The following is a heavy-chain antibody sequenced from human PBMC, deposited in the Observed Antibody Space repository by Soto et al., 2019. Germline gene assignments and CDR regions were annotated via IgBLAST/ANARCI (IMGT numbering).Heavy chain of an antibody. J-gene: IGHJ5*02. D-gene: IGHD3-3*01. V-gene: IGHV3-74*01. CDR3: ARAYYDFWRGEFDP. CDR2: INSDGSST. Sequence: EVQLVESGGGLVQPGGSLRLSCAASGFTFSSYWMHWVRQAPGKGLVWVSRINSDGSSTSCADSVKGRFTVSRDNAKNTLSLQMNSLRAEDTAVYYCARAYYDFWRGEFDPWGQGTLVTVSS. CDR1: GFTFSSYW.